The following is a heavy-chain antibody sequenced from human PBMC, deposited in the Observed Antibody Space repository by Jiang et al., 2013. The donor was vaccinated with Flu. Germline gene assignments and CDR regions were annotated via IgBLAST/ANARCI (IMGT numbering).Heavy chain of an antibody. D-gene: IGHD3-9*01. Sequence: LEWVANIKQDGSEKYYVDSVKGRFTISRDNAKNSLYLEMNSLRAEDTAIYYCARRYFDLWGQGTLVTVSS. CDR2: IKQDGSEK. V-gene: IGHV3-7*01. CDR3: ARRYFDL. J-gene: IGHJ4*02.